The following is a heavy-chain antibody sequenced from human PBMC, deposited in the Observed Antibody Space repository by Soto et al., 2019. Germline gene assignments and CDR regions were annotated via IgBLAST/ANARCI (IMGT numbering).Heavy chain of an antibody. CDR3: ARLEVTSADSFDV. Sequence: SETLSLTCAVYGDSFSGPYWTWIRQTPGKGLEWIGEINHSGSTDYHPSLKSRVTISVGTSKNQFSLNLSSVSAADTAVYFCARLEVTSADSFDVWGPGTMVTVSS. J-gene: IGHJ3*01. CDR2: INHSGST. CDR1: GDSFSGPY. V-gene: IGHV4-34*01. D-gene: IGHD2-21*02.